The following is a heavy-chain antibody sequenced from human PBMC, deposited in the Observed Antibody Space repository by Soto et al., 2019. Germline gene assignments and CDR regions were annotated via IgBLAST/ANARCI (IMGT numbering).Heavy chain of an antibody. CDR1: GFTFSTYW. Sequence: GGSLRLSCAASGFTFSTYWMSWVRQAPGKXLEWVANIKEDGSEKYYVDSVEGRFTISRDNAKNSLYLQMTSLRAEDTALYYCARGWGYFDSSGFPYLYAMDVWGQGTTVTVFS. V-gene: IGHV3-7*01. CDR3: ARGWGYFDSSGFPYLYAMDV. D-gene: IGHD3-22*01. CDR2: IKEDGSEK. J-gene: IGHJ6*02.